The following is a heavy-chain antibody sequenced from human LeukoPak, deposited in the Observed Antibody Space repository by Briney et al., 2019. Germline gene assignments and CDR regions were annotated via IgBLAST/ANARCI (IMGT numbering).Heavy chain of an antibody. Sequence: GGSLRLFCAAAGFTFSLYGMHWVRQAPGKGLEWVAVIWSDGTNKFYADSVKGRFTISRDDSGNTVYLQMKSLRTEDTAVYYCAKDAQRGFDYSNSLENWGQGTPVTVST. CDR3: AKDAQRGFDYSNSLEN. CDR2: IWSDGTNK. V-gene: IGHV3-33*06. CDR1: GFTFSLYG. J-gene: IGHJ4*02. D-gene: IGHD4-11*01.